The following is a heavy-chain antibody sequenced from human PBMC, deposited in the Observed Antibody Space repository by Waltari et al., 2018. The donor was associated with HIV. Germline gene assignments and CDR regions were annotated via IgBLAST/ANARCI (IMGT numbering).Heavy chain of an antibody. D-gene: IGHD3-22*01. J-gene: IGHJ3*02. V-gene: IGHV3-23*01. CDR2: ISGSGGST. CDR1: GFPFSNYS. Sequence: VQLLASGAGLVQPGRTLRLSCAAPGFPFSNYSLSWVRQVPGKGLEWVSSISGSGGSTYYADSVKGRFTVSRDNSKDTLFLEMNSLRAEDTALYYCAKEGIIVITDAFDIWGQGTMVIVSS. CDR3: AKEGIIVITDAFDI.